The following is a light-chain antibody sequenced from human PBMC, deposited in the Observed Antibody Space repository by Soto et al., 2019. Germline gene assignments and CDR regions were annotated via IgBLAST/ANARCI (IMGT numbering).Light chain of an antibody. CDR1: SGDVGGYNY. CDR2: DVS. J-gene: IGLJ1*01. CDR3: GSYASSSTPYV. Sequence: QSVLTQPASVSGSPGQSITISCTGTSGDVGGYNYVSWYQQHPGKAPKLMIYDVSNRPSGVSNRFSGSKSGNTASLTISGLQAEDEADYYCGSYASSSTPYVFGTGTKVTVL. V-gene: IGLV2-14*01.